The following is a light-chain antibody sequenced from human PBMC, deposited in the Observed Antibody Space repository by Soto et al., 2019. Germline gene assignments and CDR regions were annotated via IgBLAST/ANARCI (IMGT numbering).Light chain of an antibody. V-gene: IGLV2-14*03. Sequence: QSALTQPASVSGSPGQSITISCTGTSSDVGGYNYVSWYQHHPGKAPKLMIFGDSKRPSGVSNRFSGSKSDNTASLTISGLQADDEADYYCSSYTTRTTLIFGGGTKLTVL. CDR1: SSDVGGYNY. CDR3: SSYTTRTTLI. J-gene: IGLJ2*01. CDR2: GDS.